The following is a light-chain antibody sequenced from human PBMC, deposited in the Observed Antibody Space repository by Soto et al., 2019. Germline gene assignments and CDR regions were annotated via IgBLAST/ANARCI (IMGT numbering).Light chain of an antibody. Sequence: DIQMTQSPSTLSASVGDRVTITCRASQSISYYLAWYQKKPGKAPKVLIWNASSLQRGVPSSFSGSGSGTEFTLTFSSLLPDDFATYYCQQYNRFSTWTFGQGTKVEIK. J-gene: IGKJ1*01. V-gene: IGKV1-5*01. CDR1: QSISYY. CDR2: NAS. CDR3: QQYNRFSTWT.